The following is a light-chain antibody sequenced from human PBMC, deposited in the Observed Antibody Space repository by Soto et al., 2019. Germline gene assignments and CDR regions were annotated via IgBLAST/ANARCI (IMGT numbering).Light chain of an antibody. CDR1: QSISSY. J-gene: IGKJ5*01. V-gene: IGKV1-39*01. CDR3: QQSYSNPPT. CDR2: AAS. Sequence: DIQMTQSPSSLSASVGDRATITCRASQSISSYLNWYQQKPGKAPKLLIYAASSLQSGVPSRFSGSGSGTDFTLTISSLQPEDFETYYCQQSYSNPPTFGQGTRLEIK.